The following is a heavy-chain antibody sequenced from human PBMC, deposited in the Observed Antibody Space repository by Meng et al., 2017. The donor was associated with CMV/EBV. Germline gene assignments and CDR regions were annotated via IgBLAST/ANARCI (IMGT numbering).Heavy chain of an antibody. CDR1: GYTFTSYD. V-gene: IGHV1-8*01. CDR3: ASHQQFCSGGSCYSLGYYYGMDV. J-gene: IGHJ6*02. CDR2: INPSGGST. Sequence: ASVKVSCKASGYTFTSYDINWVRQATGQGLEWMGIINPSGGSTSYAQKFQGRFTMTWNTSISTAYMELSSLRSEDTAIYYCASHQQFCSGGSCYSLGYYYGMDVWGQGTTVTVSS. D-gene: IGHD2-15*01.